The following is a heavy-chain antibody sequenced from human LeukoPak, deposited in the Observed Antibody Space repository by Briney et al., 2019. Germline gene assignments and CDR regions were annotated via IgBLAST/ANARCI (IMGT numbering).Heavy chain of an antibody. CDR1: GFTFSSYA. CDR3: AKLSSSASAY. D-gene: IGHD6-6*01. Sequence: GGSLRLSCAASGFTFSSYAMSWVRQAPGKGLEWVSTISGSGGSTYYADSVKGRLTISRDNSKNTLYLQMNSLRVEDTAVYYCAKLSSSASAYWGQGTLVTVSS. J-gene: IGHJ4*02. CDR2: ISGSGGST. V-gene: IGHV3-23*01.